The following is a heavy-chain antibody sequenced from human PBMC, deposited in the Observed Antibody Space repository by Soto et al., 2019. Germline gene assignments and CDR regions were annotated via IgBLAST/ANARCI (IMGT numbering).Heavy chain of an antibody. CDR2: TYYTGRT. J-gene: IGHJ6*03. CDR1: GDSISGYY. D-gene: IGHD3-3*01. CDR3: ARNQAGTVFELPTHFYYMDV. V-gene: IGHV4-59*01. Sequence: QVQLQESGPGLVKPSETLSLTCTVSGDSISGYYWSWIRQAPGKGLEWIGYTYYTGRTDYNPSLKSRVTMSVDTSNNKFSLELTSVTAADTAVYYCARNQAGTVFELPTHFYYMDVWGKGTTVTVSS.